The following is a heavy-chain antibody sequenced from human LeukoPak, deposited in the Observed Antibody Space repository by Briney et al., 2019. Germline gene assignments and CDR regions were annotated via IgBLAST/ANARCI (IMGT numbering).Heavy chain of an antibody. CDR3: ARAAPGSSDAFDV. V-gene: IGHV4-34*01. CDR2: INHSGST. CDR1: GGSFSGYY. Sequence: PSETLSLTCAVYGGSFSGYYWSWIRQPPGKGLEWIGEINHSGSTNYNPSLKSRVTISVDTSKNQFSLKLSSVTAADTAVYYCARAAPGSSDAFDVWGQGTMVTVSS. D-gene: IGHD3-10*01. J-gene: IGHJ3*01.